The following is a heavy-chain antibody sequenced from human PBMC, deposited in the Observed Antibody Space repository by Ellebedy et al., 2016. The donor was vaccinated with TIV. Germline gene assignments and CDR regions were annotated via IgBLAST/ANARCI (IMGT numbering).Heavy chain of an antibody. CDR3: AKGKGLADFEY. CDR2: ISYDGRNT. D-gene: IGHD6-19*01. Sequence: GESLKISCAASGFTFSSYGLHWVRQAPGKGLEWVGLISYDGRNTYYADSVKGRFTISRDDSKSTLYLQMNSLRLDDTAVYFCAKGKGLADFEYWGQGALVTVSS. CDR1: GFTFSSYG. V-gene: IGHV3-30*18. J-gene: IGHJ4*02.